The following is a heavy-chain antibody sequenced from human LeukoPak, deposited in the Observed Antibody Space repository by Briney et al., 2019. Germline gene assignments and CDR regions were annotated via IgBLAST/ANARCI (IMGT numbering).Heavy chain of an antibody. CDR1: GYTFTSYG. D-gene: IGHD1-26*01. J-gene: IGHJ5*02. CDR2: ISAYNGNT. Sequence: AAVKVSSKGSGYTFTSYGISWVRQAPGQGLEWVGWISAYNGNTNYAQKLQGRVTMTTDTSTSTAYMELRSLRSDDTAVYYCARAEYSGSYVAWFDPWGQGTLVTVSS. CDR3: ARAEYSGSYVAWFDP. V-gene: IGHV1-18*01.